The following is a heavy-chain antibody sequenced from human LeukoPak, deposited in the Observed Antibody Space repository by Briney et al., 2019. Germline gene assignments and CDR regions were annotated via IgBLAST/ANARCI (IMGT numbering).Heavy chain of an antibody. CDR2: FNLNSGGT. D-gene: IGHD3-10*01. CDR1: GYTFTGYY. V-gene: IGHV1-2*02. Sequence: GASVKLSCKAAGYTFTGYYMHRVRRAPGQGGVWWGWFNLNSGGTNYAQKFQGRVAMTRDTFMRTAYKEMSSLRSDDAGVYYCARSGWYGSGTVGLIGYWGQGPLVTVSS. CDR3: ARSGWYGSGTVGLIGY. J-gene: IGHJ4*02.